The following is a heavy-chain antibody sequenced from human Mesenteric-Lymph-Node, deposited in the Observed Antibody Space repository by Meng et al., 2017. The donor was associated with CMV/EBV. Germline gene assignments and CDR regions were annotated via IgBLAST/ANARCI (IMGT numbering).Heavy chain of an antibody. Sequence: ASVKVSCKASGYTFTGYYMHWVRQAPGQGLEWMGWINPNSGGTNYAQKFQGRVTMTRDTSISTAYMELSRLRSDDTAVYYCARDKGIFGAGQLRYHFDYWGQGTLVTVSS. CDR2: INPNSGGT. CDR3: ARDKGIFGAGQLRYHFDY. J-gene: IGHJ4*02. V-gene: IGHV1-2*02. CDR1: GYTFTGYY. D-gene: IGHD3-3*01.